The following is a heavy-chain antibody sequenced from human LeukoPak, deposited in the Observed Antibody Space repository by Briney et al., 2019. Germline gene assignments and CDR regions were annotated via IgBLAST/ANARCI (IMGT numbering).Heavy chain of an antibody. Sequence: GALRLSCAASGFTFISYAMSWVRQAPGKGLEWVSAISGSGGSTYYADSVKGRFTISRDNSKNTLYLQMNSLRAEDTAVYYCAQHYSDSSGYSYCGQGTLVTVSS. D-gene: IGHD3-22*01. CDR2: ISGSGGST. V-gene: IGHV3-23*01. CDR3: AQHYSDSSGYSY. J-gene: IGHJ4*02. CDR1: GFTFISYA.